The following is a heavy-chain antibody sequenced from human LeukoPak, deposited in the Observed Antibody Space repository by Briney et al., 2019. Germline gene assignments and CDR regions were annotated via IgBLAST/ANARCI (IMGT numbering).Heavy chain of an antibody. V-gene: IGHV3-53*01. CDR3: ASFQSGSLDYSSNWSKGGAFDI. J-gene: IGHJ3*02. Sequence: GGSLRLSCAVSGFIVSSNYMSWVRQAPGKGLECVSVIYSGGSSYYADSVKGRFTISRHNSKNTLYLQMNSLRAEDTAVYYCASFQSGSLDYSSNWSKGGAFDIWGQGTMVTVSS. CDR1: GFIVSSNY. D-gene: IGHD6-13*01. CDR2: IYSGGSS.